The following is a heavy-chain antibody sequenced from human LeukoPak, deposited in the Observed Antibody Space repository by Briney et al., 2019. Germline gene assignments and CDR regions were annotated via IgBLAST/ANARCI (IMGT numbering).Heavy chain of an antibody. Sequence: PEGSLRLSCAASGFTFSSYAMHWVRQAPGKGLEWVAIISYDGSNKYYADSVKGRFTISRDNSKNTLYLQMNSLRVEDTAVYYCARGDRGTAAGNNWFNPWGQGTLVTVSS. CDR3: ARGDRGTAAGNNWFNP. V-gene: IGHV3-30*04. CDR2: ISYDGSNK. D-gene: IGHD6-13*01. J-gene: IGHJ5*02. CDR1: GFTFSSYA.